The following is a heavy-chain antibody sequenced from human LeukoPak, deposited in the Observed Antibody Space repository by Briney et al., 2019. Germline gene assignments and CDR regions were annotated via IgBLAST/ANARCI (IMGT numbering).Heavy chain of an antibody. CDR2: IYYSGST. J-gene: IGHJ4*02. D-gene: IGHD2-2*01. CDR1: GGSISSSSYY. CDR3: ARHWPRDCSSTSCLPLY. Sequence: SAETLSLTCSVSGGSISSSSYYWAWIRQPPGKGLQWIGSIYYSGSTYYHPSLKSRVTISVDTSKNQFSLKLSSVTAADTAVYYCARHWPRDCSSTSCLPLYWGQGTLVTVSS. V-gene: IGHV4-39*01.